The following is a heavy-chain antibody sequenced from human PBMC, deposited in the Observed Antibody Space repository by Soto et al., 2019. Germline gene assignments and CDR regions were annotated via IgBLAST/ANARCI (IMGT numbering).Heavy chain of an antibody. D-gene: IGHD6-6*01. CDR2: IYYSGST. V-gene: IGHV4-31*02. Sequence: SETLSLTCTVSGGSISSGGYYRSWIRQHPGKGLEWIGYIYYSGSTYYNPSLKSRVTISVDTSKNQFSLKLSSVTAADTAVYYCAREIAGSSSYIYYYYGMDVWGQGTTVTVSS. CDR3: AREIAGSSSYIYYYYGMDV. CDR1: GGSISSGGYY. J-gene: IGHJ6*02.